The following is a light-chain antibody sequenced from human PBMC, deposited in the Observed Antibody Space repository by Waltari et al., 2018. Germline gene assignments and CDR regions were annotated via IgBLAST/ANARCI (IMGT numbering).Light chain of an antibody. CDR1: QSRLHSNGYKY. CDR2: LAS. Sequence: DIVMTQSPLSLPVTPGEPASISCRSSQSRLHSNGYKYLDWDVQKPGQSPQLLIYLASSRSSGVPDRFSGSGSGTDFTLKIRRVEAEDVGVYHCMQALQTPRTFGQGTKLEIK. V-gene: IGKV2-28*01. J-gene: IGKJ2*01. CDR3: MQALQTPRT.